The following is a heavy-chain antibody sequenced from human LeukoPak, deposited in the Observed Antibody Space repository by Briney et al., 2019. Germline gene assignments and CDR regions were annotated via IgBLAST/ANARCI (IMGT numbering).Heavy chain of an antibody. J-gene: IGHJ4*02. CDR1: GGSISSYY. D-gene: IGHD1-14*01. V-gene: IGHV4-59*01. CDR2: IYCSGST. CDR3: AREGSSGTGIGYFDY. Sequence: SETLSLTCTVSGGSISSYYWSWIRQPPGKGLEWIGYIYCSGSTNYNPSLKSRVTISVDTSKNQFSLKLSSVTAADTAVYYCAREGSSGTGIGYFDYWGQGTLVTVSS.